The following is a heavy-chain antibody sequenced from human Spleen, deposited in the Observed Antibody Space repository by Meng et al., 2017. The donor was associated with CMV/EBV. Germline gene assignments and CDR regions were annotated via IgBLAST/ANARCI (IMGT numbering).Heavy chain of an antibody. V-gene: IGHV4-31*03. J-gene: IGHJ6*02. CDR1: GVSISSADSY. CDR2: IYYSGST. Sequence: SETLSLTCSVSGVSISSADSYWSWFRQPPGKGLEWIGYIYYSGSTYYNPSLKSRVTISVDTSKNQFSLKLSSVTAADTAVYYCARGTIVVVHGMDVWGQGTTVTVSS. CDR3: ARGTIVVVHGMDV. D-gene: IGHD2-2*01.